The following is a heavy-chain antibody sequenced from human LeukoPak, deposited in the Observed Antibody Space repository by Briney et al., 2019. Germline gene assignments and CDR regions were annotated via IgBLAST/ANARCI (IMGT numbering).Heavy chain of an antibody. CDR2: ISTSSSYI. Sequence: GGSLRLSCAASGFTFNRYNMNWVRRAPGKGLEWVSSISTSSSYIYYADSVKGRFTISRDNSKNTLYLQMNSLRAEDTAVYYCANTGGSGAFDIWGQGTMVTVSS. J-gene: IGHJ3*02. CDR3: ANTGGSGAFDI. V-gene: IGHV3-21*04. CDR1: GFTFNRYN. D-gene: IGHD1-1*01.